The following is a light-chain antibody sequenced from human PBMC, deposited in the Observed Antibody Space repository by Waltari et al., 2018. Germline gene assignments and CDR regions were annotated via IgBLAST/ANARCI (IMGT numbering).Light chain of an antibody. CDR1: SSDVGGYHF. Sequence: QSALTQPASVSGSPGQSITLSCSGTSSDVGGYHFVSWYQKHPDKAPKLIIFDVSNRPPGISDRFSGSKSGNTASLIISGLQTGDEAEYYCSSYASSGSLVFGSGTLVTVL. CDR3: SSYASSGSLV. J-gene: IGLJ6*01. CDR2: DVS. V-gene: IGLV2-14*03.